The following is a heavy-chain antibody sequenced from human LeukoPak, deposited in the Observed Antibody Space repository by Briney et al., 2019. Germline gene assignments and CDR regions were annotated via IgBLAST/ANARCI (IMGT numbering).Heavy chain of an antibody. D-gene: IGHD2/OR15-2a*01. J-gene: IGHJ4*02. Sequence: SETLSLTCVVSGASVSSSHWNWIRQVPGKGLEWIGCLSYTGKTDYNPSFTGRVTISLDTSKNQVSLKLRSVTAADTAVYYCSEGYFEPFDHWGQGTLVSVSS. V-gene: IGHV4-59*02. CDR1: GASVSSSH. CDR2: LSYTGKT. CDR3: SEGYFEPFDH.